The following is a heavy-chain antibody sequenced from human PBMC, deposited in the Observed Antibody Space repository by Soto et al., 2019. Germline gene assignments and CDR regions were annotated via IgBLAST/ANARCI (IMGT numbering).Heavy chain of an antibody. CDR3: ARERGSSWFVRYYYGMDV. CDR1: GFTFSSYG. V-gene: IGHV3-33*01. D-gene: IGHD6-13*01. CDR2: IWYDGSNK. Sequence: QVQLVESGGGVVQPGRSLRLSCAASGFTFSSYGMHWVRQAPGKGLEWVAVIWYDGSNKYYADSVKGRFTISRDNSKNTLYLQMNSLRAEDTAVYYCARERGSSWFVRYYYGMDVWGQGTTVTVSS. J-gene: IGHJ6*02.